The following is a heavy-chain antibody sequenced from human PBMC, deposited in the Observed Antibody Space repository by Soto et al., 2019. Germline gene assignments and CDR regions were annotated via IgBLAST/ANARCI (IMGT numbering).Heavy chain of an antibody. CDR3: SALGV. J-gene: IGHJ6*02. D-gene: IGHD1-26*01. CDR1: GFNFINAW. Sequence: EVQLVESGGGLVEPGGSLRLSCAASGFNFINAWMHWVRQAPGKGLEWVGRIKSKTDGGTTDYAAPAKGRFIISRDDSKNTLYLQINSLKMEDTAVYYCSALGVWGQGTTVTVSS. CDR2: IKSKTDGGTT. V-gene: IGHV3-15*07.